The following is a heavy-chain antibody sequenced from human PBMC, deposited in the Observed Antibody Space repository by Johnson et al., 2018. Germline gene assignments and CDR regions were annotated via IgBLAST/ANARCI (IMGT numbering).Heavy chain of an antibody. J-gene: IGHJ3*02. CDR2: ISYDGSNK. Sequence: VHLVESGGGVVQPGRYLRLFCAASGFTFSSYGMHWVRQAPGKGLEWVAVISYDGSNKYYAASVKGRFTISRDNSKNTLSLQMNRLRAEETAVYYCAKIGGGRSNWNYVLDAFDIWGQGTMVTVSS. CDR1: GFTFSSYG. D-gene: IGHD1-7*01. V-gene: IGHV3-30*18. CDR3: AKIGGGRSNWNYVLDAFDI.